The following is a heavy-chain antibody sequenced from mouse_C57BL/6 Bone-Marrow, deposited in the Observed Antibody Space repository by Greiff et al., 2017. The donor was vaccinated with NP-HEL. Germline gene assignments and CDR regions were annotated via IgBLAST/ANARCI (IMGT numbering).Heavy chain of an antibody. CDR1: GFSLTSYG. CDR3: ASGDSSGYVPFAY. V-gene: IGHV2-6*01. Sequence: VKLMESGPGLVAPSQSLSITCTVSGFSLTSYGVDWVRQSPGKGLEWLGVIWGVGSTNYNSALKSRLSISKDNSKSQVFLKMNSLQTDDTAMYYCASGDSSGYVPFAYWGQGTLVTVSA. CDR2: IWGVGST. J-gene: IGHJ3*01. D-gene: IGHD3-2*02.